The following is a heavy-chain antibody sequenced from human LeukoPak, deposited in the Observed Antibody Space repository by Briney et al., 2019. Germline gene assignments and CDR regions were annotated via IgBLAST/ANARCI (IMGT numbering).Heavy chain of an antibody. D-gene: IGHD2-21*02. V-gene: IGHV3-23*01. Sequence: GSLRLSCAASGFNFANHAMSWVRQPAGKGLEWVSAISGGGDMTYYADSVKGRFTISRDNSKDTLFLQMHSLRPGDTAVYYCVREDTPATANYWGQGTLVTISS. CDR3: VREDTPATANY. CDR1: GFNFANHA. CDR2: ISGGGDMT. J-gene: IGHJ4*02.